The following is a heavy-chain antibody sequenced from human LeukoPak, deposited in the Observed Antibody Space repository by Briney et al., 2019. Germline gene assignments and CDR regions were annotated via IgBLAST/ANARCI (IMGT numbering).Heavy chain of an antibody. Sequence: PSETLSLTCSVFGDSISKYYWSWIRQPPGKGLEWLGYIYHSGSTNYNPSLKSRVTISVDTSKNQFSLRLNSVTAADTAVYYCAGSSSSVRIDYWGQGTLVTVSS. V-gene: IGHV4-59*01. CDR3: AGSSSSVRIDY. D-gene: IGHD6-13*01. CDR2: IYHSGST. CDR1: GDSISKYY. J-gene: IGHJ4*02.